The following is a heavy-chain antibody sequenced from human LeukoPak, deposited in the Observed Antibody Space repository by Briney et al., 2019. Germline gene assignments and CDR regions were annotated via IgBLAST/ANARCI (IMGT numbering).Heavy chain of an antibody. CDR2: IYYSGST. V-gene: IGHV4-59*08. CDR1: SGSISNYY. J-gene: IGHJ4*02. CDR3: ARNDRGRPADY. D-gene: IGHD1-26*01. Sequence: SETLSLTCTVSSGSISNYYWTWIRQPPGKGLEWIGYIYYSGSTNYNPSLKSRVTISVDTSKNQFSLRLISVTAADTAVFYCARNDRGRPADYWGQGTLVTVSS.